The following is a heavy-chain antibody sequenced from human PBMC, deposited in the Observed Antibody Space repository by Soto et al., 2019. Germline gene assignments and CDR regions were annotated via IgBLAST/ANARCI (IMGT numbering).Heavy chain of an antibody. D-gene: IGHD6-13*01. CDR1: GYIFTNYY. CDR3: ARDLAAAAY. Sequence: ASVKVSCKASGYIFTNYYIHWVRQAPGQGLEWMAIINPLPTSGSTNYAQNFQGRVTVTRDTSTSTVYLELSSLRSDDTAVYYCARDLAAAAYWGQGTLVTVSS. J-gene: IGHJ4*02. V-gene: IGHV1-46*01. CDR2: INPLPTSGST.